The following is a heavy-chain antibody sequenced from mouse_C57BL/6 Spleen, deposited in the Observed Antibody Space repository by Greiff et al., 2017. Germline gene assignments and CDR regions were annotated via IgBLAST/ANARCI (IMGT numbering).Heavy chain of an antibody. D-gene: IGHD1-1*01. CDR1: GFNIKDDY. Sequence: EVQLVESGAELVRPGASVKLSCTASGFNIKDDYMHWVKQRPEQGLEWIGWIDPENGDTEYASKFQGKATITADTSSNTAYLQLSSLTSEDTAVYYCTTDGSSYGYWGQGTLVTVSA. CDR3: TTDGSSYGY. CDR2: IDPENGDT. V-gene: IGHV14-4*01. J-gene: IGHJ3*01.